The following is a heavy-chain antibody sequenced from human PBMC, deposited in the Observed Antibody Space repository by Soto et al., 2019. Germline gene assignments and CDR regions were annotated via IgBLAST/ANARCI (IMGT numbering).Heavy chain of an antibody. J-gene: IGHJ4*02. V-gene: IGHV3-74*01. CDR2: IHSDGSGA. Sequence: VRLSCAASGFTFSSSWMHWVRQAPGKGLVWVSRIHSDGSGATYGDSVKGRFTISRDNAKNTLYLQMNSLRAEDTAVYYCARNYYGSGNYYGFFDSWGQGILVTVSS. CDR1: GFTFSSSW. D-gene: IGHD3-10*01. CDR3: ARNYYGSGNYYGFFDS.